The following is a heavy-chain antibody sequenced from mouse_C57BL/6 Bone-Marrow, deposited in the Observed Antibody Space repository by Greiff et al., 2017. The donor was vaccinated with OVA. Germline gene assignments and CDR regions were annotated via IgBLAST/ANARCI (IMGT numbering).Heavy chain of an antibody. CDR3: ARSTMVPFAY. D-gene: IGHD2-2*01. CDR1: GFSLTSYG. Sequence: VKLVESGPGLVQPSQSLSITCTVSGFSLTSYGVHWVRQSPGKGLEWLGVIWSGGSTDYNAAFISRLSISKDNSKSQVFFKMNSLQADDTAIYYCARSTMVPFAYWGQGTLVTVSA. V-gene: IGHV2-2*01. CDR2: IWSGGST. J-gene: IGHJ3*01.